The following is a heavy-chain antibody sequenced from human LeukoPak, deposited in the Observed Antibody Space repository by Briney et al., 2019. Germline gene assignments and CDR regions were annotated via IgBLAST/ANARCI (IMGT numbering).Heavy chain of an antibody. V-gene: IGHV1-69*05. CDR1: GGTFSSYS. CDR3: ATDNRYSSSWYPLADYYYYMDV. Sequence: GASVKVSCKGSGGTFSSYSISWVRQAPGQGLEWMGGIIPAFGTAHYAQKFQGRVTFTTDESTTTAYMELRSLRSEDTAVYYCATDNRYSSSWYPLADYYYYMDVWGKGTTVTVSS. D-gene: IGHD6-13*01. CDR2: IIPAFGTA. J-gene: IGHJ6*03.